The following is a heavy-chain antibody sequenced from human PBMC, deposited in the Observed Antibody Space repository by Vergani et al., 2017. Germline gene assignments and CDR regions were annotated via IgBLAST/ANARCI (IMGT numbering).Heavy chain of an antibody. CDR1: GGSISSYY. J-gene: IGHJ6*02. CDR2: IYYSRST. Sequence: QVQLQESGPGLVKPSETLSLTCTVSGGSISSYYWSWIRQPPGKGLEWIGYIYYSRSTNYNPSLKSRVTISVDTSKNQFSLKLSSVTAADTAVYYCARDRPALLWFGELYGMDVWGQGTTVTVSS. CDR3: ARDRPALLWFGELYGMDV. D-gene: IGHD3-10*01. V-gene: IGHV4-59*01.